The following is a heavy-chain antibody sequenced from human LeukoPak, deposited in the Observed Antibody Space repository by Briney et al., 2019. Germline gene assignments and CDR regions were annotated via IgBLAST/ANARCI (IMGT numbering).Heavy chain of an antibody. J-gene: IGHJ4*02. V-gene: IGHV1-69*04. D-gene: IGHD6-13*01. CDR3: ARSYIAAAGLSVYFDY. CDR2: IIPILGIA. Sequence: GASVKVSCKASGGTFSSYAISWVRQAPGQGLEWMGRIIPILGIANYAQKFQGRVTITADKSTSTAYMELSSLRSEDTAVYYCARSYIAAAGLSVYFDYWGQGTLVTVSS. CDR1: GGTFSSYA.